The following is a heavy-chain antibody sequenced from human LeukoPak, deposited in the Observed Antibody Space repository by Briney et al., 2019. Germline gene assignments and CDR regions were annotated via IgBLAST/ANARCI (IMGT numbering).Heavy chain of an antibody. CDR3: ARLGGYCSSTSCYFFD. D-gene: IGHD2-2*01. CDR1: GCSFTSYW. J-gene: IGHJ4*02. Sequence: GESLKISCKGSGCSFTSYWISWVRQMPGKGLEWMGRIDPSDSYTNYSPSFQGHVTISADKSISTAYLQWSSLKASDTAMYCCARLGGYCSSTSCYFFDWGQGTLVTVSS. CDR2: IDPSDSYT. V-gene: IGHV5-10-1*01.